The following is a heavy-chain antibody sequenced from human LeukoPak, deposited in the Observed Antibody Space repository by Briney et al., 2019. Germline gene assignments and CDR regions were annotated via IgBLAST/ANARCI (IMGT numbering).Heavy chain of an antibody. J-gene: IGHJ4*02. CDR2: IIPIFGTA. CDR1: GYTFTSYY. D-gene: IGHD2-2*01. CDR3: AGGYCSSTSCYLGY. V-gene: IGHV1-69*13. Sequence: GASVKVSCKASGYTFTSYYMHWVRQAPGQGLEWMGGIIPIFGTANYAQKFQGRVTITADESTSTAYMELSSLRSEDTAVYYCAGGYCSSTSCYLGYWGQGTLVTVSS.